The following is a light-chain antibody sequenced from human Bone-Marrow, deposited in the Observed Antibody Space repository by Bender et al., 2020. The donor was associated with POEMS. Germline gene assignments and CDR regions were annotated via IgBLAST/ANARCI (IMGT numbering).Light chain of an antibody. CDR1: AVPDQL. CDR2: DDS. V-gene: IGLV3-1*01. Sequence: YVLTQPPSVSVAPGQTARIPCSGDAVPDQLAHWYQQRPGQAPVLVVYDDSARPSGIPERFSGSNSGNIATLTISGTKGLDEADYYCQAWDTSSVVFGGGTKLTVL. J-gene: IGLJ2*01. CDR3: QAWDTSSVV.